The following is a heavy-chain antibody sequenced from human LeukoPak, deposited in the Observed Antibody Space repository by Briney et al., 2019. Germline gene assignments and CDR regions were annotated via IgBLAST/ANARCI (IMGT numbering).Heavy chain of an antibody. CDR3: AKRETARNFDY. J-gene: IGHJ4*02. CDR2: ISGSGGST. CDR1: GFTFSSYE. V-gene: IGHV3-23*01. D-gene: IGHD5-18*01. Sequence: GGSLRLSCAASGFTFSSYEMNWVRQAPGKGLEWVSAISGSGGSTYYADSVKGRFTISRDNSKNTLYLQMNSLRAEDTAVYYCAKRETARNFDYWGQGTLVTVSS.